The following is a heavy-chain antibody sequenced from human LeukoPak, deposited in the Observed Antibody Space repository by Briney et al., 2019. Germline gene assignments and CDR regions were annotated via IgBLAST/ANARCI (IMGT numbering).Heavy chain of an antibody. CDR2: ISYDGSNK. Sequence: GGSLRLSCAASGFTFSSYAMHWVRQAPGKGLEWVAVISYDGSNKYYADSVKGRFTIPRDNSKNTLYLQMNSLRAEDTAVYYCARVLIGRAPSGEYYYYYCGMDVWGQGTTVTVSS. D-gene: IGHD3-16*01. CDR1: GFTFSSYA. J-gene: IGHJ6*02. CDR3: ARVLIGRAPSGEYYYYYCGMDV. V-gene: IGHV3-30-3*01.